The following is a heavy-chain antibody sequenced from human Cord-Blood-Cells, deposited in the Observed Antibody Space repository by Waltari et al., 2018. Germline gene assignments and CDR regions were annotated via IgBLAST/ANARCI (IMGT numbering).Heavy chain of an antibody. CDR2: KKEDGSEK. Sequence: EVQLVESGGGLVQPGGSLRLSCAASGFTFSSYWMSWVRQAPGKGLEWVANKKEDGSEKYYVDSVKGRFTISRDNAKNSLYLQMNSLRAEDTAVYYCARDRRHYDFWSGYYYYYYMDVWGKGTTVTVSS. D-gene: IGHD3-3*01. CDR3: ARDRRHYDFWSGYYYYYYMDV. V-gene: IGHV3-7*01. J-gene: IGHJ6*03. CDR1: GFTFSSYW.